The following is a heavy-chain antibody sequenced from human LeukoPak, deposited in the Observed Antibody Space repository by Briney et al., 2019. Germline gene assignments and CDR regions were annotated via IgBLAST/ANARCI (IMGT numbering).Heavy chain of an antibody. CDR3: ASLAVAGLSEGY. CDR2: IYYSGST. J-gene: IGHJ4*02. Sequence: SETLSLTCTVSGGSISSDSYYWAWIRQPPGKGLEWIASIYYSGSTYYNPSLKSRVTISVDTSRNQFSLKLSSVTAADTAVYYCASLAVAGLSEGYWGQGTLVIVSS. CDR1: GGSISSDSYY. D-gene: IGHD6-19*01. V-gene: IGHV4-39*01.